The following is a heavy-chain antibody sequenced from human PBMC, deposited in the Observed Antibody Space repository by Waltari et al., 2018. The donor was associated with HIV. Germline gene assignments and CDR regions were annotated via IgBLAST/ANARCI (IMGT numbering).Heavy chain of an antibody. Sequence: QVQLQESGPGLVKPSGTLSLTCAVSGGSISSSNWWSWVRQPPGTGLEWIGEIYHSGSTNYNPSLKSRVTISVDKSKNQFSLKLSSVTAADTAVYYCARVKYNMVRGTSRGSYYYYGMDVWGQGTTVTVSS. D-gene: IGHD3-10*01. CDR1: GGSISSSNW. V-gene: IGHV4-4*02. CDR2: IYHSGST. CDR3: ARVKYNMVRGTSRGSYYYYGMDV. J-gene: IGHJ6*02.